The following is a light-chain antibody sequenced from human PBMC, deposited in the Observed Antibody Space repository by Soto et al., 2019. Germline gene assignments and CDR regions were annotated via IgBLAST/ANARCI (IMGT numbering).Light chain of an antibody. Sequence: IVLKQSPGTLSLSPGERATRCCMASQSVSSSYVAWYQQKPGQAPRLLIYGASSRATGIPDRFSGSGSGTDFTLTISRLEPEDFAVYYCQQYGSSSWTFGQGTKVDI. CDR1: QSVSSSY. J-gene: IGKJ1*01. CDR3: QQYGSSSWT. V-gene: IGKV3-20*01. CDR2: GAS.